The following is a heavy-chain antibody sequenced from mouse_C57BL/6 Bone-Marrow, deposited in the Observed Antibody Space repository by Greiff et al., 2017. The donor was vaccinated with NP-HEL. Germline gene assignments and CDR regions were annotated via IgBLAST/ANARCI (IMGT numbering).Heavy chain of an antibody. CDR3: AREADDYYFDC. D-gene: IGHD2-4*01. CDR1: GYAFTNYL. J-gene: IGHJ2*01. CDR2: INPGSGGT. V-gene: IGHV1-54*01. Sequence: VQLQQSGAELVRPGTSVKVSCKASGYAFTNYLIEWVKQRPGQGLEWIGVINPGSGGTNYNEKFKGKATLTADKSSSTAYMQLSSLTSEDSAVYFCAREADDYYFDCWGKGTTLTVSS.